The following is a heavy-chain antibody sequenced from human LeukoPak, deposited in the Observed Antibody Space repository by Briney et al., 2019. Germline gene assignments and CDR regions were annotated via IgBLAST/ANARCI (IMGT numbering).Heavy chain of an antibody. J-gene: IGHJ4*01. D-gene: IGHD3-22*01. CDR2: MNPNSGNT. Sequence: ASVKVSFKASGYTFTSYDIKLIRQATGPGLEWMGWMNPNSGNTGYAQKFQGRVTITRNTSISTAYMELSSLRSEDTAVYYCARGGDYYDSSGYPLGYWGQGTLVTVSS. V-gene: IGHV1-8*01. CDR1: GYTFTSYD. CDR3: ARGGDYYDSSGYPLGY.